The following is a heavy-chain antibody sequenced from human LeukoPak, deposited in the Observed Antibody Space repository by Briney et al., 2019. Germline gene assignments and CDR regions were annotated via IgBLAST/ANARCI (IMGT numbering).Heavy chain of an antibody. CDR2: ISYDGSNK. V-gene: IGHV3-30-3*01. J-gene: IGHJ4*02. D-gene: IGHD5-18*01. Sequence: GRSLRLSCAASGFTFSSYAMHWVRQAPGKGLEWVAVISYDGSNKYYADSVKGRFTISRDNSKNTLYLQMNSLRAEDTAVYYCAKEKSVGYSYGELDYWGQGTLVTVSS. CDR3: AKEKSVGYSYGELDY. CDR1: GFTFSSYA.